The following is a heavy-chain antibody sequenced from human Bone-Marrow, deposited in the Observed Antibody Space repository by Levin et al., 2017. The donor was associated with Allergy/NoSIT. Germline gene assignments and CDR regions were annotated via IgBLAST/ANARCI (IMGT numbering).Heavy chain of an antibody. Sequence: TAGGSLRLSCAASGFTFSSYSMNWVRQAPGKGLEWVSSISSSSSYIYYADSVKGRFTISRDNAKNSLYLQMNSLRAEDTAVYYCARALPKFTRVPAAIPDVWGQGTTVTVSS. J-gene: IGHJ6*02. D-gene: IGHD2-2*02. CDR3: ARALPKFTRVPAAIPDV. V-gene: IGHV3-21*01. CDR1: GFTFSSYS. CDR2: ISSSSSYI.